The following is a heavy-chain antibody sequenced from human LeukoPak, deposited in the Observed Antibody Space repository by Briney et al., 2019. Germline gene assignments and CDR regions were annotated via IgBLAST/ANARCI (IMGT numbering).Heavy chain of an antibody. CDR3: ARGSYSSDFDP. J-gene: IGHJ5*02. D-gene: IGHD6-19*01. CDR2: IYASGST. CDR1: GGSISINNYY. V-gene: IGHV4-4*07. Sequence: PLETLSLTCTVSGGSISINNYYWSWIRQPAGKGLEWIGRIYASGSTNYNPSLKSRVTMSIDTSKNQFSLKLSSVTAADTAVYYCARGSYSSDFDPWGQGTLVTVSS.